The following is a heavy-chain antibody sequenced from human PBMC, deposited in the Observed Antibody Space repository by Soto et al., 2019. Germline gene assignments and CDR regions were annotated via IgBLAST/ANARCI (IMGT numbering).Heavy chain of an antibody. CDR1: GGSISSGGYY. V-gene: IGHV4-31*03. CDR2: IYYSGST. Sequence: SETLSLTCTVSGGSISSGGYYWSWIRQHPGKGLEWIGYIYYSGSTYYNPSLKSRVTISVDTSKNQFSLKLSSVTAADTAVYYCAREIIAAAGTFEADNWFDPWGQGTLVTVS. J-gene: IGHJ5*02. D-gene: IGHD6-13*01. CDR3: AREIIAAAGTFEADNWFDP.